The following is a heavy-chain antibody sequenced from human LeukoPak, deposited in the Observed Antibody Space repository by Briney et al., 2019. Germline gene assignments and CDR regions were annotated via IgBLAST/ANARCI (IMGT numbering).Heavy chain of an antibody. CDR2: IYYSGST. CDR3: ARASSGYYSS. J-gene: IGHJ5*02. Sequence: SSETLSLSCTVSGGSISSGGYYWSWLRQHPGKGLEWIGYIYYSGSTYYNPSLKSRVTISVNTSKNQFSLKLSSVTAADTAVYYCARASSGYYSSWGQGALVTVSS. CDR1: GGSISSGGYY. V-gene: IGHV4-31*03. D-gene: IGHD3-22*01.